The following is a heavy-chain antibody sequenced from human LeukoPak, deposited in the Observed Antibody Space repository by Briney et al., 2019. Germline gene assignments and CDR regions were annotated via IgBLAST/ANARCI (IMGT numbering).Heavy chain of an antibody. CDR3: AKGLSGWYENYFDY. CDR2: IKQDGSEK. J-gene: IGHJ4*02. Sequence: GSLRLSCAASGFTFSTYWMSWVRQAPGKGLEWVANIKQDGSEKYYVDSVKGRFTISRDNAKNSLYLQMNSLRAEDTAVYYCAKGLSGWYENYFDYWGQGTLVTVSS. D-gene: IGHD6-19*01. CDR1: GFTFSTYW. V-gene: IGHV3-7*01.